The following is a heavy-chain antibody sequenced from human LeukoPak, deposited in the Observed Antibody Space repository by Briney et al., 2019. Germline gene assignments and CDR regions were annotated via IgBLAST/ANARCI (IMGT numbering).Heavy chain of an antibody. J-gene: IGHJ5*02. CDR3: AKDRHAPGRYSSSAICFPFDT. CDR2: IYSDGTT. CDR1: GFTVSSNY. Sequence: GGSLRLSCAASGFTVSSNYMTWVRQASGKGLECVSVIYSDGTTHYADSVKGRFTISRDNSKNTLYLQMNSLRAEDAAVYYCAKDRHAPGRYSSSAICFPFDTWGQGTLVTVSS. D-gene: IGHD2-2*01. V-gene: IGHV3-66*01.